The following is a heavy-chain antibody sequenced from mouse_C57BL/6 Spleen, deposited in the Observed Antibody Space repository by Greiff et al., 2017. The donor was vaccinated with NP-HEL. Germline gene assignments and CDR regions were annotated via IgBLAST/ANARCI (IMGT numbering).Heavy chain of an antibody. CDR3: AREVAAQARRYYAMDY. J-gene: IGHJ4*01. Sequence: QVQLQQSGPELVKPGASVKLSCKASGYTFTSYDINWVKQRPGQGLEWIGWIYPRDGSTKYNEKFKGKATLTVDTSSSTAYMELHSLTSEDSAVYFCAREVAAQARRYYAMDYWGQGTSVTVSS. D-gene: IGHD3-2*02. V-gene: IGHV1-85*01. CDR1: GYTFTSYD. CDR2: IYPRDGST.